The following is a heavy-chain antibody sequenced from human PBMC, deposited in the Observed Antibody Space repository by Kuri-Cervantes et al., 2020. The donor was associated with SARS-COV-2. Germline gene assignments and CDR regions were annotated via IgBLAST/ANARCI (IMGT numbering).Heavy chain of an antibody. CDR1: GGSISSSSYY. CDR2: IYWNDDE. V-gene: IGHV2-5*01. CDR3: AHQAMVRGGFMDV. J-gene: IGHJ6*03. D-gene: IGHD3-10*01. Sequence: TLSLTCTVSGGSISSSSYYWGWIRQPPGKALEWLALIYWNDDERYSPSLKSRLTITKDTSKNQVVLTMTNMDPVDTATYYCAHQAMVRGGFMDVWGKGTTVTVSS.